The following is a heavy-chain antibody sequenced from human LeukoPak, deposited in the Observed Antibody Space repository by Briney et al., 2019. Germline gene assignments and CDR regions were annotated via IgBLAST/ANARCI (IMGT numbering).Heavy chain of an antibody. D-gene: IGHD2-2*01. CDR1: GFTFSSYS. CDR2: IGSSSSSI. V-gene: IGHV3-48*01. J-gene: IGHJ4*02. CDR3: ARDGPGYCSSTSCSFDY. Sequence: PGGSLRLSCAASGFTFSSYSMNWVRQAPGKGLEWVSYIGSSSSSIYYADSVKGRFTISRDNAKYSLYLQMTSLRAEDTAIYYCARDGPGYCSSTSCSFDYWGQGTLVTVSS.